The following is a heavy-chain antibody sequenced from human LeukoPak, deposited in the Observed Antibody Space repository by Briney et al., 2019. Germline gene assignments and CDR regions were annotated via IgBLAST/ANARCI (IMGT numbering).Heavy chain of an antibody. D-gene: IGHD3-9*01. J-gene: IGHJ4*02. CDR2: ISGSGGST. Sequence: GGSLRLSCAASGFTFSSYAMSWVRQAPGKGLEWVSAISGSGGSTYYADSVKGRFIISRDNSKNTLYLQMNSLRPEDTAVYYCAKEGLRYFDWLAQAFDYWGQGTLVTVSS. V-gene: IGHV3-23*01. CDR3: AKEGLRYFDWLAQAFDY. CDR1: GFTFSSYA.